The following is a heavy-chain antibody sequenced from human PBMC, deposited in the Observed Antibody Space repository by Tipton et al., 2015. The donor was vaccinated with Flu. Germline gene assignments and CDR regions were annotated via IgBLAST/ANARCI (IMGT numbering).Heavy chain of an antibody. V-gene: IGHV4-4*02. CDR3: ASWLSSSWYSSYFDY. J-gene: IGHJ4*02. Sequence: LRLSCAVSGGSISSSNWWSWVRQPPGKGLEWIGEIYHSGSTNYNPSLKSRVTISVDKSKNQFSLKLSSVTAADTAVYYCASWLSSSWYSSYFDYWGQGTLVTVSS. CDR1: GGSISSSNW. CDR2: IYHSGST. D-gene: IGHD6-13*01.